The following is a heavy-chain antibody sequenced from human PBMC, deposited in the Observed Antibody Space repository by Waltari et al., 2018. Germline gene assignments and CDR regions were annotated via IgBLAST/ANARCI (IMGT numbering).Heavy chain of an antibody. CDR2: MSSDASDT. D-gene: IGHD2-2*01. CDR3: AKFLGGVVPAAMDV. CDR1: GFTFSSYW. Sequence: EEQLVESGGGLVQPGDSLRLSCAASGFTFSSYWMNWVRQAPGKGPLWVSRMSSDASDTTYADSVKGRFTISRDNAKNTLYLQMNSLRAEDTAVYYCAKFLGGVVPAAMDVWGQGTTVTVSS. J-gene: IGHJ6*02. V-gene: IGHV3-74*03.